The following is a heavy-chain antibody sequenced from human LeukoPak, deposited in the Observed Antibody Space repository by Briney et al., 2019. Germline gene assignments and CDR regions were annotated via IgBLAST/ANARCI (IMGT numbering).Heavy chain of an antibody. Sequence: GGSLRLSCAASGFTFSDYYMSWIRQAPGRGLEWVSYISSSGSTIYYADSVKGRFTISRDNAKNSLYLQMNSLRAEDTAVYYCARERYSNFPFDYWGQGTLVTVSS. J-gene: IGHJ4*02. V-gene: IGHV3-11*01. D-gene: IGHD4-11*01. CDR3: ARERYSNFPFDY. CDR1: GFTFSDYY. CDR2: ISSSGSTI.